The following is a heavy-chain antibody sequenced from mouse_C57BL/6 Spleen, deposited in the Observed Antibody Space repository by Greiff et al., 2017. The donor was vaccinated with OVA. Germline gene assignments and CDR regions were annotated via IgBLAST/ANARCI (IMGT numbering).Heavy chain of an antibody. Sequence: QVHVKQSGPELVKPGASVKISCKASGYAFSSSWMNWVKQRPGKGLEWIGRIYPGDGDTNYNGKFKGKATLTADKSSSTAYMQLSSLTSEDSAVYFCARYGGDYAMDYWGQGTSVTVSS. CDR2: IYPGDGDT. V-gene: IGHV1-82*01. CDR3: ARYGGDYAMDY. D-gene: IGHD1-1*02. J-gene: IGHJ4*01. CDR1: GYAFSSSW.